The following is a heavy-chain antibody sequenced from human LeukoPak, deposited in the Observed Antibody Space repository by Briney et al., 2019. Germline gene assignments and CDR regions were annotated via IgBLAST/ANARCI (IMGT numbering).Heavy chain of an antibody. CDR1: GYTFTGYY. CDR3: ALAGVVAASGRAFDI. D-gene: IGHD2-15*01. J-gene: IGHJ3*02. V-gene: IGHV1-2*02. Sequence: ASVNVSCKASGYTFTGYYMHWVRQAPGQELEWMGWINPNSGGTNYSQKFQCRVTMTRDTSINAAYMELSSLRSDDTAVYSCALAGVVAASGRAFDIWGQGTMVTVSS. CDR2: INPNSGGT.